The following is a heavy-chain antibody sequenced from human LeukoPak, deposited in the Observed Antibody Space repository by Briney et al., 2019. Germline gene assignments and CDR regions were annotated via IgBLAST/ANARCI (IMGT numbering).Heavy chain of an antibody. CDR3: ARGATGYCSGGGCYSGRFDP. J-gene: IGHJ5*02. Sequence: GASVKVSCKASGYTFTSYGINWVRQPPGQGLEWMGWISPFNSNTNYAQSLQGRVTMATDTSTSTAYMELRGLRSDDTAVYYCARGATGYCSGGGCYSGRFDPWGQGTLVTVSP. V-gene: IGHV1-18*01. CDR1: GYTFTSYG. CDR2: ISPFNSNT. D-gene: IGHD2-15*01.